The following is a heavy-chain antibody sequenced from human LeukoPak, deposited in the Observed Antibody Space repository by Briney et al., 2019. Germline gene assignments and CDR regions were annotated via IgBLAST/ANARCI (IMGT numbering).Heavy chain of an antibody. V-gene: IGHV3-74*01. D-gene: IGHD6-19*01. J-gene: IGHJ1*01. Sequence: PGGSLRLSCAASGFTFSSHWMHWVRHAPGKGLVWVSRINSDGSSISYADSVKGRFTISRDNANNFLYLQMNSLRAEDTALYYCARAYKDRSLAGKKEFFQHWGQGTLVTVSS. CDR2: INSDGSSI. CDR1: GFTFSSHW. CDR3: ARAYKDRSLAGKKEFFQH.